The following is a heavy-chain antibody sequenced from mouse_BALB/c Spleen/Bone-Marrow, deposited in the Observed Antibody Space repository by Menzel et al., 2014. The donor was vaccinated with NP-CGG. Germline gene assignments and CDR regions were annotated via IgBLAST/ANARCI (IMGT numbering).Heavy chain of an antibody. CDR1: GYTFTDYE. CDR3: TRGGNFITTLVVDFDY. Sequence: QVQLQEFGAELVRPGASVTQSSKASGYTFTDYEMHWVKQTPVHGLEWIGATDPETGGTAYNQKFKGKATLTADKSSSTAYMGLRSQASEDAAVYYCTRGGNFITTLVVDFDYGGQGSTRTGSP. V-gene: IGHV1-15*01. CDR2: TDPETGGT. D-gene: IGHD1-1*01. J-gene: IGHJ2*01.